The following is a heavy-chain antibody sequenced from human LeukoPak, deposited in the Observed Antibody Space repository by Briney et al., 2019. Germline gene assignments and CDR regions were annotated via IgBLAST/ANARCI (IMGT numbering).Heavy chain of an antibody. Sequence: SETLSLTCAVYGGSFSGYYWSWIRQPPGKGLEWIGEINHSGSTNYNPSLKSRVTISVDTSKNQFSLKLSSVTAADTAVYYRARRSGEQLVHFQHWGQGTLVTVSS. CDR1: GGSFSGYY. V-gene: IGHV4-34*01. CDR3: ARRSGEQLVHFQH. D-gene: IGHD6-13*01. J-gene: IGHJ1*01. CDR2: INHSGST.